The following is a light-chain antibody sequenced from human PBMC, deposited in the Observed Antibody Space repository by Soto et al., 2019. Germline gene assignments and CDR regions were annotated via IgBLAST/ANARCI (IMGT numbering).Light chain of an antibody. J-gene: IGKJ5*01. CDR3: QQRNYLQVS. Sequence: VVLTQCPDTLSLSLGERSTLSCEASQSVSSYLAWYQQKPGQAPRLLIYDVSNRATGIPARFSGSGSGTDFTLTISSLEPEDFAVYYCQQRNYLQVSFGHGTRLEI. CDR1: QSVSSY. V-gene: IGKV3-11*01. CDR2: DVS.